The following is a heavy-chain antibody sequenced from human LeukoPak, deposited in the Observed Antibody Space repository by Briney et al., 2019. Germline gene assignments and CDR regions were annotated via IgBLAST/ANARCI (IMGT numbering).Heavy chain of an antibody. D-gene: IGHD3-10*01. Sequence: ASVKVSCKASGYTFTSYGISWVRQAPGQGLEWMGWISAYNGNTNYAQKPQGRVTMTTDTSTSTAYMELRSLRSDDTAVYYCARDLVPLHDGSGRPFGGEGGMDVWGQGTTVTVSS. CDR2: ISAYNGNT. CDR1: GYTFTSYG. CDR3: ARDLVPLHDGSGRPFGGEGGMDV. J-gene: IGHJ6*02. V-gene: IGHV1-18*01.